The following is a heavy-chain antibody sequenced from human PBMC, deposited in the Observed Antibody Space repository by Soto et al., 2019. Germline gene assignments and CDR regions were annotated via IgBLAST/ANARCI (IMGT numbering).Heavy chain of an antibody. D-gene: IGHD1-7*01. V-gene: IGHV1-18*01. CDR3: ARDANYEPDY. J-gene: IGHJ4*02. CDR2: IRVSDGLI. Sequence: ASVKVSCKTSGYTFTSYGISWVRQAPGQGLEWVGWIRVSDGLIKYAERMEGRVTVTIDSSTSTAYMELRSLRPDDTAVYYCARDANYEPDYWGQGTLVTVSS. CDR1: GYTFTSYG.